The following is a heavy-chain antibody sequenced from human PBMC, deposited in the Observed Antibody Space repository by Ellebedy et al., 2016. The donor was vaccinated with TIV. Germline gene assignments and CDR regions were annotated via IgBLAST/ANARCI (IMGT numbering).Heavy chain of an antibody. CDR1: GYSYTSYW. Sequence: GESLKISCQGSGYSYTSYWIGWVRQMPGKGLEWMGIIYPGDSDTRYSPSFQGKVTISADKSISTAYLQWSSLKASDTAMYYCARQHDSSGYSPSLLDYWGQGTLVTVSS. J-gene: IGHJ4*02. D-gene: IGHD3-22*01. V-gene: IGHV5-51*01. CDR2: IYPGDSDT. CDR3: ARQHDSSGYSPSLLDY.